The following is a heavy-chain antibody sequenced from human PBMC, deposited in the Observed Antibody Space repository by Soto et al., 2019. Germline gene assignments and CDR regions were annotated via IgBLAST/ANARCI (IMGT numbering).Heavy chain of an antibody. CDR1: GGSVSSGCYY. Sequence: QVPLQESGPRLVKPSQPLSLTCTVSGGSVSSGCYYWGWIRQHPGKGLEGFGYIFYSGNNYYNPCPKTRVTISLDASKNQFCLKLSSVTAADTAVYYCARSVDPWGQGTLVTVSS. J-gene: IGHJ5*02. CDR2: IFYSGNN. CDR3: ARSVDP. V-gene: IGHV4-31*03.